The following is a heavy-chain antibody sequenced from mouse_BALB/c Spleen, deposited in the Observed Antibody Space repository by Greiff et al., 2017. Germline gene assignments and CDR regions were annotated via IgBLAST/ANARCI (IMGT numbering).Heavy chain of an antibody. CDR2: INSNGGST. D-gene: IGHD2-14*01. CDR1: GFTFSSYG. CDR3: ARDDYRYGDWYFDV. J-gene: IGHJ1*01. Sequence: EVKLQESGGGLVQPGGSLKLSCAASGFTFSSYGMSWVRQTPDKRLELVATINSNGGSTYYPDSVKGRFTISRDNAKNTLYLQMSSLKSEDTAMYYCARDDYRYGDWYFDVWGAGTTVTVSS. V-gene: IGHV5-6-3*01.